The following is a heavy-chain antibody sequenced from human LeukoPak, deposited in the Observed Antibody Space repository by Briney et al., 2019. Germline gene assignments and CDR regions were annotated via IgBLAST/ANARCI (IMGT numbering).Heavy chain of an antibody. CDR3: ARDRQPGIAAAIAAFDI. CDR1: GFTFSTYS. CDR2: ISSSSSTI. V-gene: IGHV3-48*04. Sequence: PGGSLRLSCAASGFTFSTYSMNWVRQAPGKGLEWVSYISSSSSTIYYADSVKGRFTISRDNAKNSLYLQMNSLRAEDTAVYYCARDRQPGIAAAIAAFDIWGQGTMVTVSS. D-gene: IGHD6-13*01. J-gene: IGHJ3*02.